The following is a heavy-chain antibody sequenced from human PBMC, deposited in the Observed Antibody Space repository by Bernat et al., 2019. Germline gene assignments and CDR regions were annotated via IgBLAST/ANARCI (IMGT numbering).Heavy chain of an antibody. V-gene: IGHV3-20*04. J-gene: IGHJ6*02. CDR3: ARDRSSWNYYYYYGMDV. D-gene: IGHD6-13*01. CDR2: INWNGGST. Sequence: EVQLVESGGGVVRPGGSLRLSCAASGFTFDDYGMSWVRQAPGKGLEWVSGINWNGGSTGYADSVKGRFTISRDNAKNSLYLQMNSLRAEDKALYYCARDRSSWNYYYYYGMDVWGQGTTVTVSS. CDR1: GFTFDDYG.